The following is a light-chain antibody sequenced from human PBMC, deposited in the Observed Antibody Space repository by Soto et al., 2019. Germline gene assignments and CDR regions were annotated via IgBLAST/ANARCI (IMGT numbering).Light chain of an antibody. CDR2: EVS. V-gene: IGLV2-8*01. Sequence: QSVLTQPPSASGSPGQAVTISCTGTSSDVGAYNYVSWYQQHPGKAPKLMIYEVSKRPSGVPDRFSGSKSGNTASLTVSGLQAEDESDYYCSSYARGNNYVLGTGTKVTGL. CDR1: SSDVGAYNY. CDR3: SSYARGNNYV. J-gene: IGLJ1*01.